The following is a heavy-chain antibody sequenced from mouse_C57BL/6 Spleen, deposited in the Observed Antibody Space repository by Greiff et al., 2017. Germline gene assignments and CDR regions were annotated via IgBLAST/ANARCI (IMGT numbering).Heavy chain of an antibody. V-gene: IGHV1-64*01. D-gene: IGHD4-1*01. CDR3: ATGYWENYFDD. J-gene: IGHJ2*01. CDR2: IHPNSGST. CDR1: GYTFTSYW. Sequence: QVHVKQSGAELVKPGASVKFSCKASGYTFTSYWMHWVKQRPGQGLEWIGRIHPNSGSTNYNGKFKGKATLTVDKSSSTAYMQLSSLTSEDSAVYDCATGYWENYFDDWGQGTTLTVSS.